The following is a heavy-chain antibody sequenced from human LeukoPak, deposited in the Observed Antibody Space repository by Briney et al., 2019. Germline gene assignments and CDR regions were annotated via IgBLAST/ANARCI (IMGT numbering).Heavy chain of an antibody. V-gene: IGHV1-18*01. D-gene: IGHD2-2*01. J-gene: IGHJ4*02. CDR1: GYTFTSYG. Sequence: GASVKVSCKASGYTFTSYGISWVRQAPGQGLEWMGWISAYNGNSNYAQKFQGRVTMTTDTSTSTGYMELRSLRFDDTAVYYCARVHSYCSSTSCLDYWGQGTLVTVSS. CDR3: ARVHSYCSSTSCLDY. CDR2: ISAYNGNS.